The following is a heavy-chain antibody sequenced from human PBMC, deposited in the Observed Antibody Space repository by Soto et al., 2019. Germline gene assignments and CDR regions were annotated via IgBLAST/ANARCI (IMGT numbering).Heavy chain of an antibody. J-gene: IGHJ6*02. Sequence: LEWIGYIYYSGSTNYNPSLKSRVTISVDTSKNQFSLKLSSVTAADTAVYYCARDRVWFGELLGDYYYYYGMDVWGQGTTVTVSS. CDR3: ARDRVWFGELLGDYYYYYGMDV. CDR2: IYYSGST. D-gene: IGHD3-10*01. V-gene: IGHV4-59*01.